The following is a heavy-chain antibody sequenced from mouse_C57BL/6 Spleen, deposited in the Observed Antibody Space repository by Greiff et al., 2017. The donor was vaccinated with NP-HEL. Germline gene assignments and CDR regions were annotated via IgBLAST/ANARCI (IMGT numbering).Heavy chain of an antibody. CDR2: ISSGSSTI. CDR1: GFTFSDYG. Sequence: EVHLVESGGGLVKPGGSLKLSCAASGFTFSDYGMHWVRQAPEQGLEWVAYISSGSSTIYYADTVKGRFTISRDNAKNTLFLQMTSLRSEDTAMYYCAGGYDPFDYWGQGTTLTVSS. CDR3: AGGYDPFDY. J-gene: IGHJ2*01. V-gene: IGHV5-17*01. D-gene: IGHD2-3*01.